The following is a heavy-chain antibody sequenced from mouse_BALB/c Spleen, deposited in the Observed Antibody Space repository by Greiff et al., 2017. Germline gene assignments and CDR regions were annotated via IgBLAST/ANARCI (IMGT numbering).Heavy chain of an antibody. CDR1: GFSLTGYG. D-gene: IGHD1-1*01. Sequence: QVQLKESGPGLVAPSQSLSITCTVSGFSLTGYGVNWVRQPPGKGLEWLGMIWGDGSTDYNSALKSRLSISKDNSKSQVFLKMNSLQTDDTARYYCARDHGHYYGSSYFWFAYWGQGTLVTVSA. CDR3: ARDHGHYYGSSYFWFAY. CDR2: IWGDGST. V-gene: IGHV2-6-7*01. J-gene: IGHJ3*01.